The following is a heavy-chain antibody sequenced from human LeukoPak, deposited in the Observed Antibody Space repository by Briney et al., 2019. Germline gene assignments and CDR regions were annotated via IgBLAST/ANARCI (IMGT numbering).Heavy chain of an antibody. Sequence: SQTLSLTCTVSGGSISSGGYYWSWIRQPPGKGLEWIGYIYYSGSTNYNPSLKSRVTISVDTSKNQFSLNLTSVTAADTAVFYCARHSSNWYYFDYWGQGTLVTVSS. V-gene: IGHV4-61*08. CDR2: IYYSGST. CDR1: GGSISSGGYY. D-gene: IGHD6-13*01. CDR3: ARHSSNWYYFDY. J-gene: IGHJ4*02.